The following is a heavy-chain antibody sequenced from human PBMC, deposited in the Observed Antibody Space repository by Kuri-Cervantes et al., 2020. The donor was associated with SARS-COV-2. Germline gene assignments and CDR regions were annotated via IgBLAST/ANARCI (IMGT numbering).Heavy chain of an antibody. J-gene: IGHJ4*02. V-gene: IGHV1-2*02. CDR2: INPNSGGT. CDR1: GYTFTSYD. D-gene: IGHD3-22*01. CDR3: APDRSSGYYSLGGFDY. Sequence: ASVKVSCKASGYTFTSYDINWVRQATGQGLEWMGWINPNSGGTNYAQKFQGRVTMTRDTSISTAYMELSRLRSDDTAVYYCAPDRSSGYYSLGGFDYWGQGTLVTVSS.